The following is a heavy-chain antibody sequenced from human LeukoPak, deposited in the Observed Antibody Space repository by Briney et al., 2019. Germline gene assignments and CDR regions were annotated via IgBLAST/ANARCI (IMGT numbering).Heavy chain of an antibody. CDR3: ASYDFWSGYSFDY. CDR1: GGSISSSRYY. CDR2: IYYSGST. D-gene: IGHD3-3*01. V-gene: IGHV4-39*07. J-gene: IGHJ4*02. Sequence: SETLSLTCTVSGGSISSSRYYWGWIRQPPGKGLEWIGSIYYSGSTYYNPSLKSRVTISVDTSKNQFSLKLSAVTAADTAVYYCASYDFWSGYSFDYWGQGTLVTVSS.